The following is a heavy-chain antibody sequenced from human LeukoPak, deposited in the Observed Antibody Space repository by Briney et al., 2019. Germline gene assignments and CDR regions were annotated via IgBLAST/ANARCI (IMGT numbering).Heavy chain of an antibody. J-gene: IGHJ4*02. CDR1: GYSISSGYY. V-gene: IGHV4-38-2*02. D-gene: IGHD3-10*01. Sequence: PSETLSLTCTVSGYSISSGYYWGWIRPPPGEGLEWIGSIYHSGSTYYNPSLKSRVTISVDTSKNQFSLKLSSVTAADTAVYYCARVRRRYYGSGSYYEDFDYWGQGTLVTVSS. CDR2: IYHSGST. CDR3: ARVRRRYYGSGSYYEDFDY.